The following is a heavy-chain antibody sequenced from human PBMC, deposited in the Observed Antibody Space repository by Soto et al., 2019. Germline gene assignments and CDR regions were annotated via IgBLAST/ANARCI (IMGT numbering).Heavy chain of an antibody. D-gene: IGHD6-19*01. CDR1: GGSISSSSYY. CDR3: ARRVVVGRWYSSGWYDY. J-gene: IGHJ4*02. Sequence: QLQLQESGPGLVKPSETLSLTCTVSGGSISSSSYYWGWIRQPPGKGLEWIGSIYYSGSTYYNPSLKSRVTISVDTSKNQFSLKLSSVTAADTAVYYCARRVVVGRWYSSGWYDYWGQGTLVTVSS. CDR2: IYYSGST. V-gene: IGHV4-39*01.